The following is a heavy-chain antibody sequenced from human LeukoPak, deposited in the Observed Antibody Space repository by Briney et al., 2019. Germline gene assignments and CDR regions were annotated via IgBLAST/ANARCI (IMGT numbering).Heavy chain of an antibody. Sequence: PSETLSLTCAVYGGSFSGYYWSWIRQPPGKGLEWIGEINHSGSTNYNPSLKSRVTISVDTSKNQFSLKLSSVTAADTAVYYCAGRDVHDAFDIWVQGTMVTVSS. CDR3: AGRDVHDAFDI. D-gene: IGHD5-24*01. CDR1: GGSFSGYY. J-gene: IGHJ3*02. CDR2: INHSGST. V-gene: IGHV4-34*01.